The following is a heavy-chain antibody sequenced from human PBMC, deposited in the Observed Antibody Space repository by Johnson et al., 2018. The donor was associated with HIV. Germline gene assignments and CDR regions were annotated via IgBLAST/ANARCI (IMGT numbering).Heavy chain of an antibody. V-gene: IGHV3-30*04. D-gene: IGHD1-14*01. CDR2: ISYDGSNK. CDR3: AIMSAPEDADAFDF. J-gene: IGHJ3*01. CDR1: GFTFSSYA. Sequence: QVQLVESGGGVVQPGRSLRLSCAASGFTFSSYAMHWVRQAPGKGLEWVAVISYDGSNKYYADSVKGRFTISRDNSRNTLYLQKNSLRAEDTTVYFCAIMSAPEDADAFDFWGQGTMVTVSS.